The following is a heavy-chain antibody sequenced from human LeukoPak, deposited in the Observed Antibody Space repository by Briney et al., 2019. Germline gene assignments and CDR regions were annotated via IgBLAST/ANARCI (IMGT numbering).Heavy chain of an antibody. CDR1: GFTFSSYS. Sequence: GGSLRPSCAVSGFTFSSYSMNWVRQAPGKGLEWVSSISSSSSYIYYADSVKGRFTISRDNAKNSLYLQMNSLRAEDTAVYYCARVYGIYEAFDIWGQGTMVTVSS. J-gene: IGHJ3*02. CDR2: ISSSSSYI. CDR3: ARVYGIYEAFDI. V-gene: IGHV3-21*01. D-gene: IGHD5/OR15-5a*01.